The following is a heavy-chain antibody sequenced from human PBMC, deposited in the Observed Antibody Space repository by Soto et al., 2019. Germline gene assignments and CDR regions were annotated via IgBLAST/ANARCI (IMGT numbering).Heavy chain of an antibody. V-gene: IGHV1-69*01. Sequence: QVQLAQSGAEVKKPGSSVKVSCTASGGSLRNSVISWVRQAPVQRLEWMGGVIPILSTANYAQKFQGRVTMTADEATSTAYMDLSSLSPDDTAVYYCARLGHPGHWGPGTLVIVSS. CDR2: VIPILSTA. CDR3: ARLGHPGH. J-gene: IGHJ4*02. CDR1: GGSLRNSV.